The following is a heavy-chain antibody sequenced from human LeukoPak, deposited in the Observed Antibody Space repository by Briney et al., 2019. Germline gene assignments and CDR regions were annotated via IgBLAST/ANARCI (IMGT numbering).Heavy chain of an antibody. D-gene: IGHD6-19*01. CDR3: ARERIAVAGTGWFDP. Sequence: ASVKVSCKASGYTFTSYGISWVRQAPGQGLEWMGWTSAYNGNTNYAQKLQGRVTMTTDTSTSTAYMELRSLRSDDTAVYYCARERIAVAGTGWFDPWGQGTLVTVSS. CDR1: GYTFTSYG. CDR2: TSAYNGNT. J-gene: IGHJ5*02. V-gene: IGHV1-18*04.